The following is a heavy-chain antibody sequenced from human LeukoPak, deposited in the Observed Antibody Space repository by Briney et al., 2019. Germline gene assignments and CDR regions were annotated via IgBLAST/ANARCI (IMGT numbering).Heavy chain of an antibody. CDR2: ITTNGGST. D-gene: IGHD2/OR15-2a*01. CDR1: GFTFSTYA. V-gene: IGHV3-64*01. Sequence: GGSLRLSCAASGFTFSTYAMHWVRRAPGKGLEYVSAITTNGGSTYYANSVKGRFTISRDNSKNTLYLQMGSLRAEDMAVYYCARGYVLLDYWGQGTLVTVSS. CDR3: ARGYVLLDY. J-gene: IGHJ4*02.